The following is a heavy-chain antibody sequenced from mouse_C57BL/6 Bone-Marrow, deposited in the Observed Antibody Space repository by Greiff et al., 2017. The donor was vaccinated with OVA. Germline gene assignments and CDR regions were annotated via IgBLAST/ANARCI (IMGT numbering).Heavy chain of an antibody. CDR3: ARWDYGRSYEYFDV. J-gene: IGHJ1*03. CDR2: IYPRSGNT. CDR1: GYTFTSYG. Sequence: VQLQQSGAELARPGASVKLSCKASGYTFTSYGISWVKQRTGQGLEWIGEIYPRSGNTYYNEKFKGKATLTADKSSSTAYMELRSLTSEDSAVYFCARWDYGRSYEYFDVWGTGTTVTVSS. D-gene: IGHD1-1*01. V-gene: IGHV1-81*01.